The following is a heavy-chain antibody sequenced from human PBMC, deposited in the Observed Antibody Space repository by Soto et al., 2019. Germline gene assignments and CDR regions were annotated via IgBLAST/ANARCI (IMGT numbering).Heavy chain of an antibody. CDR1: GYSFTTDW. CDR3: ARLLPVDAPRGWFDT. J-gene: IGHJ5*02. Sequence: PGESLKISCKASGYSFTTDWIGWVRQEPGRGLEWMGIIYPRDPDTKYNPSFGGQVTISADKSISTAYLQWSSLKATDSAMYYCARLLPVDAPRGWFDTWGLGTLVTVSS. D-gene: IGHD5-12*01. V-gene: IGHV5-51*01. CDR2: IYPRDPDT.